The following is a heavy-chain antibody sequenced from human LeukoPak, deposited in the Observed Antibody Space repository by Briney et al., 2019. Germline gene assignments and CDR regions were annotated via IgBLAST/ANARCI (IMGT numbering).Heavy chain of an antibody. V-gene: IGHV1-18*01. CDR2: ISAYNGNT. CDR3: ARERNYGKYYFDY. D-gene: IGHD4-11*01. CDR1: GYTFTTYD. Sequence: ASVKVSCKASGYTFTTYDINWVRQAPGQGLEWMGRISAYNGNTNYAQKLQGRVTMTTDTSTSTAYMELRSLRSDDTAVYYCARERNYGKYYFDYWGQGTLVTVSS. J-gene: IGHJ4*02.